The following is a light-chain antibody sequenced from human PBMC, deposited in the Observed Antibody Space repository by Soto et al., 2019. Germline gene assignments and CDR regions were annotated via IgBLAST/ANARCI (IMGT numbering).Light chain of an antibody. V-gene: IGKV3-15*01. J-gene: IGKJ4*01. CDR2: DAS. CDR3: QPYNNWPLT. CDR1: QSVRSN. Sequence: EVVMTQSPATLSVSPGERATLSCGASQSVRSNVAWYQQKPGQPPRLLIYDASTRATGIPSRFSGSGSGTEFTLTISSLKSEDFAVYYCQPYNNWPLTFGGGTKVDIK.